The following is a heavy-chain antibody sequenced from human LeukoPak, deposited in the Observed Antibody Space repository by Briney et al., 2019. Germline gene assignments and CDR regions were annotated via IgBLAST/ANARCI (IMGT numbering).Heavy chain of an antibody. V-gene: IGHV4-59*01. CDR3: ARVALYSSSSFDY. CDR1: GVSISSYY. Sequence: SETLSLTCTVSGVSISSYYWSWIRQPPGKGLEWIGYIYYGGSTNYNPSLKSRVTISVDTSKNQFSLKLSSVTAADTAVYYCARVALYSSSSFDYWGQGTLVTVSS. J-gene: IGHJ4*02. CDR2: IYYGGST. D-gene: IGHD6-6*01.